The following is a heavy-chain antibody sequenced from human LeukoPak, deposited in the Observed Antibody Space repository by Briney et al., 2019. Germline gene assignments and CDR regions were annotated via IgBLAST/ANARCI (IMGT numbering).Heavy chain of an antibody. CDR3: ARGDHDYGDSFDY. J-gene: IGHJ4*02. V-gene: IGHV4-59*01. CDR1: GGSISSYY. Sequence: SETLSLTCTVSGGSISSYYWSWLRQPPGKGLEWIGYIYYSGSTNYNPSLKSRVTISVDTSKNQFSLKLSSVTAADTAVYYCARGDHDYGDSFDYWGQGTLVTVSS. D-gene: IGHD4-17*01. CDR2: IYYSGST.